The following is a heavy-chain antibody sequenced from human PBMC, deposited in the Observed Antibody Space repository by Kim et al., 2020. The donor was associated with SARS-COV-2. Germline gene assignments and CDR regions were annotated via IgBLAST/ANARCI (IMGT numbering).Heavy chain of an antibody. J-gene: IGHJ4*02. CDR3: ARVSSRQWLGYYFDY. D-gene: IGHD6-19*01. V-gene: IGHV4-34*01. Sequence: SLKSRVTISVDTSKNQFSLKLSSVTAADTAVYYCARVSSRQWLGYYFDYWGQGTLVTVSS.